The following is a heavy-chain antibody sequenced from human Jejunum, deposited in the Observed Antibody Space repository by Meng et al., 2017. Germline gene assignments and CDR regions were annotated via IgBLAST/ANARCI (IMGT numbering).Heavy chain of an antibody. CDR3: ARENGGRFDY. CDR1: GYSISSGYY. J-gene: IGHJ4*02. Sequence: SEPLSLPCAVSGYSISSGYYWGWIRQPPGKGLEWIGNIYQSGTTYHSPSLNSRVTISVDRSRNEFSLKVMSVTAADTAVYFCARENGGRFDYWGQGTLVTVSS. D-gene: IGHD1-1*01. CDR2: IYQSGTT. V-gene: IGHV4-38-2*02.